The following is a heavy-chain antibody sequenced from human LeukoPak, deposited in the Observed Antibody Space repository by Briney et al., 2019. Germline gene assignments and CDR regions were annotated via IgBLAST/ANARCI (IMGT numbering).Heavy chain of an antibody. V-gene: IGHV4-59*01. CDR1: GGSISSYY. J-gene: IGHJ6*02. CDR3: ARVQYYYYGMDV. Sequence: NASETLSLTCTVSGGSISSYYWSWIRQHPGKGLHRLGYIYYSGSTNYNPSLKSRVTISVDTSKNQFSLKLSSVTAADTAVYYCARVQYYYYGMDVWGQGTTVTVSS. CDR2: IYYSGST.